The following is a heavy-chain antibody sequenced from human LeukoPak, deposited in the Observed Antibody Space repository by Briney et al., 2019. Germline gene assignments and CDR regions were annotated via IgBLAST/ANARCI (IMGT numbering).Heavy chain of an antibody. CDR2: IYYSGSP. CDR3: ARHADSATYYSPFDH. D-gene: IGHD3-22*01. V-gene: IGHV4-39*01. J-gene: IGHJ4*02. CDR1: GGSISSTTYNTTYY. Sequence: SETLSLTCAVSGGSISSTTYNTTYYWGWIRQPPGKGLEFIGTIYYSGSPDYNPSLKSRVTISVDRSKNQFSLKLTSVTAAATAVYYCARHADSATYYSPFDHWGQGTLVTVSS.